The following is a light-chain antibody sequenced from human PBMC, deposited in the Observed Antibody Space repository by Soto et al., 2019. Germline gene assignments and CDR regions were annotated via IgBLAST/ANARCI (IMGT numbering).Light chain of an antibody. Sequence: EIVLTQSPGTLSLSPGEGATLSCRASQSVSNIYVAWYQQKPGQAPRLLMYGTSNRATGIPDRFIGSGSGTDFTLTISNLQPEDFAVYYCQQFGRSPRTFGQGTKVEIK. J-gene: IGKJ1*01. CDR1: QSVSNIY. CDR3: QQFGRSPRT. V-gene: IGKV3-20*01. CDR2: GTS.